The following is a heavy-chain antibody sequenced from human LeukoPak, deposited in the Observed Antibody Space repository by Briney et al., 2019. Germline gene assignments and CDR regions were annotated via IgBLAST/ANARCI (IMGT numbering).Heavy chain of an antibody. Sequence: GGSLRLSCAASGFTFSSYEMNWVRQAPGKGLEWVSYISSSGSTIYYADSVKGRFTISRDNAKNSLYLQMNSLRAEDTAVYYCARHHGAGWFDPWGQGTLVTVSS. J-gene: IGHJ5*02. CDR1: GFTFSSYE. CDR3: ARHHGAGWFDP. V-gene: IGHV3-48*03. D-gene: IGHD4-17*01. CDR2: ISSSGSTI.